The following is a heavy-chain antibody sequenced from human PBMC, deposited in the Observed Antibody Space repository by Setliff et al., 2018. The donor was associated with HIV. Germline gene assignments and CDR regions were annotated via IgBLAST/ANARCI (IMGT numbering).Heavy chain of an antibody. D-gene: IGHD2-2*01. CDR2: IRGSGSGDTT. Sequence: GGSLRLSCAASGFIFSSYAMTWVRQAPGKGLEWVSTIRGSGSGDTTHYADFVKGRFTISRDNSKNTVYLQMNSLRAEDMAIYYCAKGAVPAAIGGYYFDSWGQGTLVTVSS. CDR1: GFIFSSYA. CDR3: AKGAVPAAIGGYYFDS. V-gene: IGHV3-23*01. J-gene: IGHJ4*02.